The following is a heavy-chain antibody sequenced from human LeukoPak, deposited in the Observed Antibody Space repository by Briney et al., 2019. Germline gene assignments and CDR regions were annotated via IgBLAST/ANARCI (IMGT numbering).Heavy chain of an antibody. V-gene: IGHV4-61*02. J-gene: IGHJ4*02. CDR2: IYTSGST. Sequence: SETLSLTCTVSGGSISSGSYYWSWIRQPAGKGLEWIGRIYTSGSTNYNPSLKSRVTISVDTSKNQFSLKLSSVTAADTAVYYCARAPTYSNSYHYFDYWGQGTLVTVSS. CDR1: GGSISSGSYY. D-gene: IGHD4-11*01. CDR3: ARAPTYSNSYHYFDY.